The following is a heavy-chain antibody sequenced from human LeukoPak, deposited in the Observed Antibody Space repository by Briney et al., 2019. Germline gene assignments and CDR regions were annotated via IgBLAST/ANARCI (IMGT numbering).Heavy chain of an antibody. V-gene: IGHV5-51*01. J-gene: IGHJ4*02. CDR2: IYPGDSDT. CDR1: GYSFSSYW. D-gene: IGHD6-19*01. CDR3: ARHRPYSSGWRHFDY. Sequence: GESLKISCKGSGYSFSSYWIGWVRQMPGKGLEWRGIIYPGDSDTRYSPSFQGQVTISADKSISTAYLQWSSLTASDTAMYYCARHRPYSSGWRHFDYWGQGTLVTVSS.